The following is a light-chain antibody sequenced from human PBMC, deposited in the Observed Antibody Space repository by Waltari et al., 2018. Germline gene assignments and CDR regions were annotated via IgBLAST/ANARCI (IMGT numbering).Light chain of an antibody. V-gene: IGLV3-1*01. CDR2: QNN. CDR1: KLAKKN. Sequence: SYDLTPSPSVSVSPGQTASITCSGDKLAKKNVCWYQQKPGQSPVLVIYQNNKRPAGVPERFSASNSESTAALTMSGVQSTDEADYYCQALDRRTVEVVFGGGTRLAVL. J-gene: IGLJ2*01. CDR3: QALDRRTVEVV.